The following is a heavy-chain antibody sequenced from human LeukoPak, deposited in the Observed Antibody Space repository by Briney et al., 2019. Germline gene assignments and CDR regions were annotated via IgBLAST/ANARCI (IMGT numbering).Heavy chain of an antibody. CDR1: GFTFSNNV. J-gene: IGHJ4*02. V-gene: IGHV3-30*04. CDR2: ISYDGSDK. D-gene: IGHD2-15*01. Sequence: GGSLRLSCAASGFTFSNNVIHWVRQAPGKGLEWVALISYDGSDKYYADSVKGRFTISRDNSKNTLYLQMNSLGVEDTAVYYCARDPRYCSGGSFYLVRVQVADLWGQGTLVSVSS. CDR3: ARDPRYCSGGSFYLVRVQVADL.